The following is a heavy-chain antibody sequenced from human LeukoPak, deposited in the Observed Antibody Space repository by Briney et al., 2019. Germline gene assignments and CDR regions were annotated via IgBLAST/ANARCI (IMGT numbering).Heavy chain of an antibody. CDR1: GYTFTNYH. CDR3: ARGDSTPDY. D-gene: IGHD2-21*01. Sequence: ASVKVSCKASGYTFTNYHFSWVRQAPGQGLEWMGWISPYNGNTNYAQKFHGSVAMTTDTSTSTAYMELTSLRSDDTAIYYCARGDSTPDYWGQGTLVTVSS. CDR2: ISPYNGNT. V-gene: IGHV1-18*01. J-gene: IGHJ4*02.